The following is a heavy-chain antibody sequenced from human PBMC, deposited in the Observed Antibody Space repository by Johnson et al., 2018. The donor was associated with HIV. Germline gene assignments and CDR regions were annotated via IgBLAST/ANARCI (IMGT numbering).Heavy chain of an antibody. CDR3: ASSFDYGDAFDI. CDR2: ISHDGNNK. V-gene: IGHV3-30*14. J-gene: IGHJ3*02. CDR1: GFTFSRYA. Sequence: QVQLVESGGGVVQPGRSLRLSCAASGFTFSRYAMHWVRQAPGKGLEWVAVISHDGNNKYYTDSVKGRFTISRDNSKNTLYLQMNSLRAEDTAVYYCASSFDYGDAFDIWGQGTMVTVSS. D-gene: IGHD4-17*01.